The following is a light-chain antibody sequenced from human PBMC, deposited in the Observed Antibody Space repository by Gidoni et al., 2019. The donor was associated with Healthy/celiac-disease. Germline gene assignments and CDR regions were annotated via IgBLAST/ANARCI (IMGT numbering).Light chain of an antibody. CDR2: DNN. CDR1: SSNIGNNY. Sequence: QSVLTQPPSVSAAPGQKVTISCSGSSSNIGNNYVSWYPQRPGTAPKLLIYDNNKRPSGIPDRFSGSKSGTSATLGITGLQTGDEADYYCGTWDSSLSAGVYVFGTGTKVTVL. V-gene: IGLV1-51*01. J-gene: IGLJ1*01. CDR3: GTWDSSLSAGVYV.